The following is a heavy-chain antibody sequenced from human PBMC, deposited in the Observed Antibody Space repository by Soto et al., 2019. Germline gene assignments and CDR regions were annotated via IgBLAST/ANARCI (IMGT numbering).Heavy chain of an antibody. V-gene: IGHV1-46*01. CDR3: ARDGSYGYYYYGMDV. Sequence: QVQLVQSGAEVKKPGASVKVSCKASGYTFTSYYMHWVRQAPGQGLEWMGIINPSGGSTSYAQKFQGRVTMTRDTSTSTVYMELSSLRSGDTAVYYCARDGSYGYYYYGMDVWGQGTTVTVSS. J-gene: IGHJ6*02. CDR2: INPSGGST. D-gene: IGHD1-26*01. CDR1: GYTFTSYY.